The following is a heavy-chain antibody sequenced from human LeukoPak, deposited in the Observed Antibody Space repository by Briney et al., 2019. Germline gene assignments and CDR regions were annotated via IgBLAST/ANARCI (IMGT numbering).Heavy chain of an antibody. J-gene: IGHJ4*02. CDR1: GFTFSGSA. Sequence: GGSLRLSCAASGFTFSGSAMYWVRQASGKGLEWVGRIRSKANSYATAYAASVKGRFTISRDDSKNTAYLQMNSLKTEDTAVYYCTSLDSSGYYYSYWGQGTLVTVSS. V-gene: IGHV3-73*01. CDR2: IRSKANSYAT. CDR3: TSLDSSGYYYSY. D-gene: IGHD3-22*01.